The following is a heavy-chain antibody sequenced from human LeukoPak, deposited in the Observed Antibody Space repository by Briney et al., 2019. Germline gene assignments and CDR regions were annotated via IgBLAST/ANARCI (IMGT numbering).Heavy chain of an antibody. CDR1: GFTFSHHW. CDR2: INSDGSST. D-gene: IGHD6-13*01. V-gene: IGHV3-74*01. Sequence: GGSRRLSCAASGFTFSHHWMHWVRQVPGKGLVWVSRINSDGSSTTYADSVKGRFTISRDNARNTLYLQMNSLRAEDTAVHYCARATAYSNYGMDVWGQGTTVTVSS. J-gene: IGHJ6*02. CDR3: ARATAYSNYGMDV.